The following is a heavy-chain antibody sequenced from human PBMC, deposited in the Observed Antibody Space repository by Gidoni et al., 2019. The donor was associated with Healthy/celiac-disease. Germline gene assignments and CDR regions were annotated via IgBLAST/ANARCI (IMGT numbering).Heavy chain of an antibody. J-gene: IGHJ4*02. D-gene: IGHD2-21*02. V-gene: IGHV3-30-3*01. CDR2: ISYDGSNK. CDR3: ASPIVVVTENIL. CDR1: GLTFSIYA. Sequence: QVQLMESVGGVVQPGRSLRLSCAASGLTFSIYAMHWVRQAPGKGLEWVAVISYDGSNKYYADSVKGRFTISRDNSKNTLYLQMNSLRTEDSAVYYCASPIVVVTENILWGQGTLVTVSS.